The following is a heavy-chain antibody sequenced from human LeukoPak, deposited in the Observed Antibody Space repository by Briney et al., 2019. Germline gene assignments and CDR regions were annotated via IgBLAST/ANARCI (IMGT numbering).Heavy chain of an antibody. D-gene: IGHD2-2*01. CDR1: GLTFSSYW. CDR3: ARGCIVVVPAAYYMDV. V-gene: IGHV3-7*01. Sequence: GGSLRLSCAASGLTFSSYWMSWVRQAPGKGLEWVAYIKQDGSEKYYVDSVKGRFTISRDNAKNSLYLQMNSLRAEDTAAYYCARGCIVVVPAAYYMDVWGKGTTVTISS. J-gene: IGHJ6*03. CDR2: IKQDGSEK.